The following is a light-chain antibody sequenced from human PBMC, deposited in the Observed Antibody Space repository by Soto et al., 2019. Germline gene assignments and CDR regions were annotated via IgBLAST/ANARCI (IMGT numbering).Light chain of an antibody. CDR1: SSNIGSNT. J-gene: IGLJ2*01. CDR2: SNN. CDR3: AAWDDSLNGQVV. V-gene: IGLV1-44*01. Sequence: QSVLTQPPSASGTPGQRVTISCSGSSSNIGSNTVNWYQQLPGTAPKLPIYSNNQRPSGVPDRFSGSKSGTSASLAISGLQSEDEADYYCAAWDDSLNGQVVFGGGTKLTVL.